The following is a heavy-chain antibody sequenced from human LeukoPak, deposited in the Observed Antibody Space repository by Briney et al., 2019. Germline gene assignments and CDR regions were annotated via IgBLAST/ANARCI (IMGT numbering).Heavy chain of an antibody. D-gene: IGHD3-22*01. CDR3: ARDSSHYDSRGPDAFDI. Sequence: SETLSLTCTVSGGSISSGDYYWSWIRQPPGKGLEWIGYIYYSGSTYYNPSLKSRVTISVDTSKNQFSLKLRSVTAADTAVYYCARDSSHYDSRGPDAFDIWGQGTMVTVSS. V-gene: IGHV4-30-4*01. CDR1: GGSISSGDYY. J-gene: IGHJ3*02. CDR2: IYYSGST.